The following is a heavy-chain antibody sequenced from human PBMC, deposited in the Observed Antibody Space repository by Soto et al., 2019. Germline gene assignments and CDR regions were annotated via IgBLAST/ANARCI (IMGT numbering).Heavy chain of an antibody. CDR3: AKGGDFPSIFAMDV. J-gene: IGHJ6*01. V-gene: IGHV3-30*18. CDR1: GFTFSSYG. CDR2: ISYDGSSE. Sequence: QVQLVESGGGVVQPGRSLRLSCAASGFTFSSYGMHWVRQAPGKGLEWVAFISYDGSSEYYADSVKGRFTISRDNSKNTLYLQMNSLRAEDTAVYFCAKGGDFPSIFAMDVWGQGTTVTVSS. D-gene: IGHD4-17*01.